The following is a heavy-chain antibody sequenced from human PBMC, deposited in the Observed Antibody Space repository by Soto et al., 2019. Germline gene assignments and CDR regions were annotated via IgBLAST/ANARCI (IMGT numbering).Heavy chain of an antibody. V-gene: IGHV3-21*01. CDR2: ISSSSSYI. D-gene: IGHD5-12*01. CDR1: GFTFSSYS. Sequence: GGSLRLSCAASGFTFSSYSMNWVRQAPGKGLEWVTSISSSSSYIYYADSVKGRFTISRDNAKNSLYLQMNSLRAEDTAVYYCARASGYDPYYYYYMDVWGKGTTVTVSS. J-gene: IGHJ6*03. CDR3: ARASGYDPYYYYYMDV.